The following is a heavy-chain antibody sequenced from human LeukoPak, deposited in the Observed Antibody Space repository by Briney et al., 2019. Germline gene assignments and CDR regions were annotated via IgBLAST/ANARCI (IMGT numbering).Heavy chain of an antibody. Sequence: PSETLSFTCTVSGGSISSYYWSWIRQPPGKGLEWIGYIYYSGSTNYNPSLKSRVTISVDTSIGTAYLQWSSLKASDTAIYYCARQNDFRLDYWGQGTLVTVSS. CDR1: GGSISSYY. J-gene: IGHJ4*02. CDR2: IYYSGST. CDR3: ARQNDFRLDY. V-gene: IGHV4-59*08. D-gene: IGHD3-3*01.